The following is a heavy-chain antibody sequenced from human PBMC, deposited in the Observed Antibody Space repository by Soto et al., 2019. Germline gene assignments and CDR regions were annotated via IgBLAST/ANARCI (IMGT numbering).Heavy chain of an antibody. CDR3: ARGYLRFTMIVVVIGDDAFDI. V-gene: IGHV1-18*01. CDR1: GYTFTSYG. CDR2: ISAYNGNT. J-gene: IGHJ3*02. D-gene: IGHD3-22*01. Sequence: ASVKVSCKASGYTFTSYGISWVRQAPGQGLEWMGWISAYNGNTNYAQKLQGRVTMTTDTSTSTAYMELRSLRSNDTAVYYCARGYLRFTMIVVVIGDDAFDIWGQGTMVTVSS.